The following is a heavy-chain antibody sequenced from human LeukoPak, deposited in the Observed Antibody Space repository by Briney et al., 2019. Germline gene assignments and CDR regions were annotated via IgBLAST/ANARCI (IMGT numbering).Heavy chain of an antibody. CDR1: GGSISSSSYY. CDR3: ATIVFSSYAYY. Sequence: PSEPLSLTCTVSGGSISSSSYYWGWIRQPPGKGLEWIGSIYYSGSTYYNPSLKSRVTISVDTSKNQFSLKLSSVTAADTAVYYCATIVFSSYAYYWVQGTLVTVSS. J-gene: IGHJ4*02. V-gene: IGHV4-39*01. D-gene: IGHD6-6*01. CDR2: IYYSGST.